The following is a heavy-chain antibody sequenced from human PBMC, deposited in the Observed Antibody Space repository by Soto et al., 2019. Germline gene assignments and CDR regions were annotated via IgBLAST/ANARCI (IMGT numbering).Heavy chain of an antibody. Sequence: SETLSLTCTVSGGSISSGGYYWSWIRQHPGKGLEWIGYIYYSGSTYYNPSLKSRVTISVDTSKNRFSLKLSSVTAADTAVYYCARAPKTKLYYYDSSGYNYYFDYWGQGTRVTVS. D-gene: IGHD3-22*01. CDR1: GGSISSGGYY. V-gene: IGHV4-31*03. J-gene: IGHJ4*02. CDR2: IYYSGST. CDR3: ARAPKTKLYYYDSSGYNYYFDY.